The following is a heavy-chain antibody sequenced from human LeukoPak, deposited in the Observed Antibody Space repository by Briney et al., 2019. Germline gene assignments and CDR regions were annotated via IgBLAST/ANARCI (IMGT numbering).Heavy chain of an antibody. CDR1: GFTFSSYW. Sequence: PGGSLRLSCAASGFTFSSYWMSWVRQAPGKGLEWVANINYDGSETYYIDSVKGRFTISRDKAKNSLFLQMNSLRAEDTAVYYCARVRVGGTNYFDSWGQGTLVTVSS. CDR3: ARVRVGGTNYFDS. J-gene: IGHJ4*02. V-gene: IGHV3-7*04. CDR2: INYDGSET. D-gene: IGHD1-26*01.